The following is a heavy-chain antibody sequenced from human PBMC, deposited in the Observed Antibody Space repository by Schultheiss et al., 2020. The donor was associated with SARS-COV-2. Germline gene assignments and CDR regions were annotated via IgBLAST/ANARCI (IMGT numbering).Heavy chain of an antibody. D-gene: IGHD1-14*01. CDR3: ARTFLSPEGGYYYGMDV. J-gene: IGHJ6*02. CDR2: IYYSGST. V-gene: IGHV4-61*01. Sequence: SETLSLTCTVSGGSVSSGSYYWSWIRQPPGKGLEWIGYIYYSGSTNYNPSLKSRVTISVDTSKNQFSLKLSSVTAADTAVYYCARTFLSPEGGYYYGMDVWGQGTMVTVSS. CDR1: GGSVSSGSYY.